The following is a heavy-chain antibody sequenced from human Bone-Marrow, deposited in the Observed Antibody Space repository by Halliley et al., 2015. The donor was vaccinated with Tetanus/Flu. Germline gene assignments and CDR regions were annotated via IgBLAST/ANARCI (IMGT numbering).Heavy chain of an antibody. V-gene: IGHV3-11*03. J-gene: IGHJ4*02. D-gene: IGHD4-4*01. CDR2: ISTSGSYT. Sequence: ELLSYISTSGSYTNYADSVKGRFTISRDNAKKSLYLQMKSLRAEDTAVYYCAKNWGTTVTVDYWGQGTLVTVSS. CDR3: AKNWGTTVTVDY.